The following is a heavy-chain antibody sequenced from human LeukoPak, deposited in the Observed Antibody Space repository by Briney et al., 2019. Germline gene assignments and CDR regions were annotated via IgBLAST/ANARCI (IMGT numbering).Heavy chain of an antibody. V-gene: IGHV3-74*01. CDR1: GFTFSSSW. Sequence: PGGSLRLSCVASGFTFSSSWLHWVRQAPGKGLVWVSRMNNDVSTINYADSVKGRFTISRDNAKNMLYLQMNSLRAEDTGVYYCARAGSYRLDYWGQGTLVTVSS. CDR3: ARAGSYRLDY. J-gene: IGHJ4*02. D-gene: IGHD1-26*01. CDR2: MNNDVSTI.